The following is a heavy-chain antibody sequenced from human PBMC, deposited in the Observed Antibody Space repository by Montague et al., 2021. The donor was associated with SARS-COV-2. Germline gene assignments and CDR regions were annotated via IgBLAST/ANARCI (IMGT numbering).Heavy chain of an antibody. J-gene: IGHJ4*02. CDR3: AKGAGRYYDSSGYYGY. V-gene: IGHV3-7*03. CDR2: IKQDGSEK. Sequence: SLRLSCAASGFTFSFYWMSWVRQAPGKGLEWVANIKQDGSEKYYVDSVKGRFTISRDNAKNSLYLQMNSLRAEDTAVYYCAKGAGRYYDSSGYYGYWGQGTLVTVSS. D-gene: IGHD3-22*01. CDR1: GFTFSFYW.